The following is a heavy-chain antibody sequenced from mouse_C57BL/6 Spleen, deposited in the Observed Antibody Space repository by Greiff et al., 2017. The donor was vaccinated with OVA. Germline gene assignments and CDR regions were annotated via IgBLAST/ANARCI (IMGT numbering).Heavy chain of an antibody. CDR3: ARQRG. V-gene: IGHV1-50*01. CDR2: IDPSDSYT. J-gene: IGHJ2*01. Sequence: QVQLQQPGAELVKPGASVKLSCKASGYTFTSYWMQWVKQRPGQGLEWIGKIDPSDSYTNYNQKFKGKATLTVDTSSSTAYMQLSSLTSEDSAVYYCARQRGWGHSPTLTVSS. CDR1: GYTFTSYW.